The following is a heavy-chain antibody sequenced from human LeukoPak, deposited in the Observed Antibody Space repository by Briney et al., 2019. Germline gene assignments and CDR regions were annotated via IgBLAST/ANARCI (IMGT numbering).Heavy chain of an antibody. Sequence: ASVKVSCKASGYTFTSYYMRWVRQAPGQGLEWMGIINPSGGSTSYAQKFQGRVTMTRDTSTSTVYMELSSLRSEDTAVYYCAREQSGNPFDYWGQGTLVTVSS. V-gene: IGHV1-46*01. CDR2: INPSGGST. D-gene: IGHD4-23*01. J-gene: IGHJ4*02. CDR1: GYTFTSYY. CDR3: AREQSGNPFDY.